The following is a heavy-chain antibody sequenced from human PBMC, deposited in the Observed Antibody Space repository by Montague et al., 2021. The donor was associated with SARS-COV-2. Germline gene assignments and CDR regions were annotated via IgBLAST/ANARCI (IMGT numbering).Heavy chain of an antibody. V-gene: IGHV4-59*01. CDR2: IYYSGST. CDR1: GGSISSYY. CDR3: ARRSLGYCSGGSCYSAFDP. J-gene: IGHJ5*02. D-gene: IGHD2-15*01. Sequence: SETLSLTCTVSGGSISSYYWSWIRQPPGKGLEWIGYIYYSGSTNYNPSLKSRVTISVDTSKNQFSLKLSSVTAADTAVYYCARRSLGYCSGGSCYSAFDPWGRGTLVTASS.